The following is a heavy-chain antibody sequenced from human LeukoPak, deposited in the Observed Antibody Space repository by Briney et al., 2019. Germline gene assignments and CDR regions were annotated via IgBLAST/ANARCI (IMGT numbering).Heavy chain of an antibody. V-gene: IGHV1-69*05. CDR2: IIPILGTA. CDR1: GGTFSSYA. J-gene: IGHJ5*02. CDR3: ASALPDPTTGWFDP. Sequence: SVKVSCKASGGTFSSYAISWVRQAPGQGLEWMGRIIPILGTANYAQKFQGRVTITTDESTSTAYMELSSLRSEDTAVYYCASALPDPTTGWFDPWGQGTLVTVSS. D-gene: IGHD1-1*01.